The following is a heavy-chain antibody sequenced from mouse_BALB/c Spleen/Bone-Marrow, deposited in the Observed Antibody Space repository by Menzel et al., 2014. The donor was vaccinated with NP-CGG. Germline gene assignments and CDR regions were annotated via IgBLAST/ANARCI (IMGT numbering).Heavy chain of an antibody. CDR3: ARHWDWYVDV. V-gene: IGHV4-1*02. CDR2: INPDSSTI. D-gene: IGHD4-1*01. Sequence: EVKVVESGGGLVQPGGSLKLSCAASGFDFSRYWMSWVRQAPGKGLEWIGEINPDSSTINYTPSLKDKFIISRDNAENTLFLQMSKVRSEDTALYYCARHWDWYVDVWGAGTTVTVSS. J-gene: IGHJ1*01. CDR1: GFDFSRYW.